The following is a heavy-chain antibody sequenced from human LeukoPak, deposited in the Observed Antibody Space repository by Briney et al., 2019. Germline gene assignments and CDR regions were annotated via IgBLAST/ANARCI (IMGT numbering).Heavy chain of an antibody. J-gene: IGHJ4*02. D-gene: IGHD3-3*01. CDR1: GYSISSDYY. V-gene: IGHV4-38-2*01. CDR3: ARIPIWSGYYTGIWPYYFDY. CDR2: IYHSGST. Sequence: SETLSLTCAVSGYSISSDYYWGWIRQPPGKGLEWIGSIYHSGSTYYNPSLKSRVTISVDTSKNQFSLKLSSVTAADTAVYYCARIPIWSGYYTGIWPYYFDYWGQGTLVTVSS.